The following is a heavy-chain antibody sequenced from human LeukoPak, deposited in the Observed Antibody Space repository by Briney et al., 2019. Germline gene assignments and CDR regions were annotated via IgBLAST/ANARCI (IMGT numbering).Heavy chain of an antibody. D-gene: IGHD6-19*01. CDR3: AKVSSGWTFFDY. V-gene: IGHV3-9*01. Sequence: GGSLRLSCAASGFTFDDYAMHWVRQAPGKGLEWVAGISWNSGSIGYADSVKGRFTISRDNAKNSLYLQMNSLRAEDTALYYCAKVSSGWTFFDYWGQGTLVTVSS. CDR2: ISWNSGSI. J-gene: IGHJ4*02. CDR1: GFTFDDYA.